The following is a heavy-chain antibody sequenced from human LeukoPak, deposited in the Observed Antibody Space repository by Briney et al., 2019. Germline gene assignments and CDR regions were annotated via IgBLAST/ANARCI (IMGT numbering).Heavy chain of an antibody. Sequence: GASVKVSCKASGYTFTGYYMHWVRQAPGQGLEWMGWINPNSGGTNYAQKFQGRVTMTGDASISTAYMELSRLRSDDTAVYYCASGGIYYDSSGYETWGQGTLVTVSS. CDR2: INPNSGGT. D-gene: IGHD3-22*01. V-gene: IGHV1-2*02. CDR1: GYTFTGYY. J-gene: IGHJ5*02. CDR3: ASGGIYYDSSGYET.